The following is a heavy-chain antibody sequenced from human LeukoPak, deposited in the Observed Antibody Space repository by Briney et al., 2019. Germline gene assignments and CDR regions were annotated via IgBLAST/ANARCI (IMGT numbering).Heavy chain of an antibody. CDR3: SRSDSSASLLKKGLWYFDL. V-gene: IGHV4-39*01. Sequence: SETLSLTCTVSGGSIRSSNYYWGWIRQPPGKGLEWIGSIYYSGSTYYNPSLKSRVTISVDTSKHQFSLKLISVTAADTAVYYCSRSDSSASLLKKGLWYFDLWGRGTLVTVSS. J-gene: IGHJ2*01. CDR2: IYYSGST. CDR1: GGSIRSSNYY. D-gene: IGHD3-22*01.